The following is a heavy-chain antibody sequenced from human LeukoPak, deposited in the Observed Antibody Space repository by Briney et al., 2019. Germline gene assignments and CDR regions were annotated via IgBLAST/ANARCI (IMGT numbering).Heavy chain of an antibody. CDR3: ARESRWNYYDSSGYYYYFDY. CDR2: ISGSGDST. D-gene: IGHD3-22*01. V-gene: IGHV3-23*01. CDR1: GFTFNSYA. J-gene: IGHJ4*02. Sequence: GGSLRLSCAASGFTFNSYAMSWVRQAPGKGLEWVSAISGSGDSTYYADSVKGRFTISRDNSKNTLYLQMNSLRAEDTAVYYCARESRWNYYDSSGYYYYFDYWGQGTLVTVSS.